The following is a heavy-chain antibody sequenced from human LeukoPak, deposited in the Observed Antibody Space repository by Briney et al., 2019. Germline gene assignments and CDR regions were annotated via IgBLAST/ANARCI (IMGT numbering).Heavy chain of an antibody. J-gene: IGHJ4*02. CDR3: ARDGPDYDYVWGSYRAPPALDY. CDR1: GFTFSSYG. CDR2: IWYDGSNK. D-gene: IGHD3-16*02. V-gene: IGHV3-33*01. Sequence: GGSLTLSCAPSGFTFSSYGMHWVRQARGKGLEWLAVIWYDGSNKYYADCVKGRFTISRDNSKNTLYLQMNSLRAEDTAVYYCARDGPDYDYVWGSYRAPPALDYWGQGTLVTVSS.